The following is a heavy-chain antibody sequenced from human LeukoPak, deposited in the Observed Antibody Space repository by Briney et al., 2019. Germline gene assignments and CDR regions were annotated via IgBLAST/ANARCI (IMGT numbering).Heavy chain of an antibody. D-gene: IGHD3-10*01. J-gene: IGHJ4*02. V-gene: IGHV1-18*01. CDR1: GYTFTSYG. Sequence: ASVKVSFKSSGYTFTSYGISWVRQAPGQGLEWMGWISAYNGNTNYAQKLQGRFTMTTDTSTTTAYMELRSLRSDDTAVYYCARARNYYGSGSYYKSPYYFDYWGQGTLVTVSS. CDR2: ISAYNGNT. CDR3: ARARNYYGSGSYYKSPYYFDY.